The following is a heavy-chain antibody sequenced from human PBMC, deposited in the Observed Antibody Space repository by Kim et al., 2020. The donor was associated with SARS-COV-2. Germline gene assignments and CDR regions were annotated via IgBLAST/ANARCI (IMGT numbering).Heavy chain of an antibody. V-gene: IGHV1-3*04. J-gene: IGHJ4*02. CDR1: GYTFTNFA. CDR3: ARVYGDYANYFDS. D-gene: IGHD4-17*01. CDR2: INTGDCNT. Sequence: ASVKVSCKASGYTFTNFAIHWVRQAPGQSLEAMGWINTGDCNTEYAQKLHGTVTITRDRSASTAYMELSSLTSEDTAMYYCARVYGDYANYFDSWGQGTLVTVSS.